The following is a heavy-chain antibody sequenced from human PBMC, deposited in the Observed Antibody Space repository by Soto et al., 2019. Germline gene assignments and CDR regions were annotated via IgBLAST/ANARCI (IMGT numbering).Heavy chain of an antibody. CDR2: IFHSGST. CDR3: GRGGIAGNLSDP. J-gene: IGHJ5*02. V-gene: IGHV4-31*03. CDR1: RAFINSGGFY. D-gene: IGHD6-13*01. Sequence: SETLSLTCSVSRAFINSGGFYYSWIRQPPGKGLEWLGYIFHSGSTLYNPSLRGRLTLSADTSRNQLSLYLTSVTAADTAGYYWGRGGIAGNLSDPGGQGSLVTVPP.